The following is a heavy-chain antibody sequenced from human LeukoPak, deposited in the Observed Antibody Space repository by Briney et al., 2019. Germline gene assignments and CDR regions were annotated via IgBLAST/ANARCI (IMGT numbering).Heavy chain of an antibody. CDR2: IYYSGST. CDR1: GGSISNYY. Sequence: SETLSLACTVSGGSISNYYWSWIRQPAGQGLEWIGYIYYSGSTYYNPSLKSRVTISVDTSKNQFSLKLSSVTAADTAVYYCARVRYSYGYFRAFDIWGQGTMVTVSS. V-gene: IGHV4-59*12. CDR3: ARVRYSYGYFRAFDI. D-gene: IGHD5-18*01. J-gene: IGHJ3*02.